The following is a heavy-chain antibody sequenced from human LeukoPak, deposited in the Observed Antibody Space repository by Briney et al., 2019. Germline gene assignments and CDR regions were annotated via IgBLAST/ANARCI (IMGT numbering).Heavy chain of an antibody. CDR2: ISAYNGNT. V-gene: IGHV1-18*01. CDR1: GFTFSSYG. CDR3: ARDGIDY. J-gene: IGHJ4*02. Sequence: PGGSLRLSCAASGFTFSSYGMHWVRQAPGKGLEWVGWISAYNGNTNYAQKLQGRVTMTTDTSTSTAYMELRSLRSDDTAVYYCARDGIDYWGQGTLVTVSS. D-gene: IGHD1-1*01.